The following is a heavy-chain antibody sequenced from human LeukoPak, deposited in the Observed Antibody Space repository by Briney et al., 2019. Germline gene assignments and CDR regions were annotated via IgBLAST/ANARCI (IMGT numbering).Heavy chain of an antibody. D-gene: IGHD3-10*01. Sequence: SETLSLTCIVSGGSISNYYWSWIRQPPGEGLEWIGSIYSTGNTNYNPSLKSRVTISADTSRDQFSLKVTSVTAADTAVYYCTRGGDLGYWGQGTLVTVSS. CDR3: TRGGDLGY. V-gene: IGHV4-59*01. CDR2: IYSTGNT. CDR1: GGSISNYY. J-gene: IGHJ4*02.